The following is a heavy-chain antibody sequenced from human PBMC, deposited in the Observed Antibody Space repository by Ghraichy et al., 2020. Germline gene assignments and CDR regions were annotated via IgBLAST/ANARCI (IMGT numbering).Heavy chain of an antibody. CDR2: IYYSGST. CDR3: ARAKRGYSYLWDY. D-gene: IGHD5-18*01. J-gene: IGHJ4*02. V-gene: IGHV4-59*01. Sequence: SETLSLTCTVSGDSISSYYWSWIRQPPGKGLEWIGYIYYSGSTNYNPSLKSRVTISVDPSKNQFSLKLSSVTTADTAVYYCARAKRGYSYLWDYWGQGTLVTVSS. CDR1: GDSISSYY.